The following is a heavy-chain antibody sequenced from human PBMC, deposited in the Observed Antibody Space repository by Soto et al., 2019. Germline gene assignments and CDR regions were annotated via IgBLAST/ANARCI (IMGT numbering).Heavy chain of an antibody. CDR2: ISGSGGST. CDR3: DRHYYGSAQYGMDV. V-gene: IGHV3-23*01. J-gene: IGHJ6*02. CDR1: GFTFSSYA. D-gene: IGHD3-10*01. Sequence: QTGGSLRLSCAASGFTFSSYAMSWVRQAPGKGLEWVSAISGSGGSTYYADSVKGRFTISRDNSKNTLYLQMNSLRAEDTAVYYCDRHYYGSAQYGMDVWGQGTTVTVSS.